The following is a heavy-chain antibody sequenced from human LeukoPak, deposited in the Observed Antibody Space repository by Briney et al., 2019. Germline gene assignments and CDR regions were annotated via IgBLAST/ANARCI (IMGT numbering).Heavy chain of an antibody. J-gene: IGHJ6*03. CDR2: IFYSGAA. D-gene: IGHD2-15*01. CDR1: GGSISSSDYY. V-gene: IGHV4-39*01. CDR3: ASIGYMDV. Sequence: SETLSPTCTVSGGSISSSDYYWGWVRQPPGKGLEWIGSIFYSGAAHCNPSLKSRVTISVDTSNNQFSLKLSSVTAADTAVYYCASIGYMDVWGKGTTVTVSS.